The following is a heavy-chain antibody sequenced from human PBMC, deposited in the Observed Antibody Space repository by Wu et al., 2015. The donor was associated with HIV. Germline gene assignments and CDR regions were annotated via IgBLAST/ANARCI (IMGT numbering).Heavy chain of an antibody. Sequence: VQLVRVVGRGVEEGRGSSVKVSCKASGGTFSSYAISWVRQAPGQGLEWMGGIIPIFGTANYAQKFQGRVTITTDESTSTAYMELSSLRSEDTAVYYCACRGGRITMVRGLLGGMDVWGQGTTVTVSS. J-gene: IGHJ6*02. D-gene: IGHD3-10*01. CDR3: ACRGGRITMVRGLLGGMDV. CDR2: IIPIFGTA. CDR1: GGTFSSYA. V-gene: IGHV1-69*05.